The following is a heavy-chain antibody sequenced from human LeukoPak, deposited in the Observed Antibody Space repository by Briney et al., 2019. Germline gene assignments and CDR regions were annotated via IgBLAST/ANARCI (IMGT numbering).Heavy chain of an antibody. J-gene: IGHJ5*02. Sequence: SETLSLTCAVYGGSFSGYYWSWIRQPPGKGLEWIGEINHSGSTNYNPSLKSRVTISVDTSKNQFPLKLSSVTAADTAVYYCARGPTSSGSYNWFDPWGQGTLVTVSS. D-gene: IGHD3-22*01. CDR2: INHSGST. CDR3: ARGPTSSGSYNWFDP. V-gene: IGHV4-34*01. CDR1: GGSFSGYY.